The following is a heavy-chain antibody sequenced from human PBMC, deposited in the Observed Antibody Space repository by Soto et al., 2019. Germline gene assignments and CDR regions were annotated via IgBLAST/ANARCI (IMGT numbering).Heavy chain of an antibody. CDR1: GYRFTNYW. Sequence: PGESLKISCKDSGYRFTNYWLTWVRQMPGKGLEWMGRIDPSDSHTNYSPSFQGHVTMSADKSISTAYLQWGSLKASDTAMYYCTRHASYYISSGYLVTYWGQGTLVTVSS. CDR2: IDPSDSHT. V-gene: IGHV5-10-1*01. CDR3: TRHASYYISSGYLVTY. D-gene: IGHD3-22*01. J-gene: IGHJ4*02.